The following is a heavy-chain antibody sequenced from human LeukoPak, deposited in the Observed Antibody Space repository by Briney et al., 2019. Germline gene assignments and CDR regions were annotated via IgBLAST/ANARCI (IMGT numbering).Heavy chain of an antibody. CDR3: AKDYRPMWLRYLNFDY. CDR1: GFTFSSYS. CDR2: ISSSSSYI. V-gene: IGHV3-21*04. Sequence: GGSLRLSCAASGFTFSSYSMNWVRQAPGKGLEWVSSISSSSSYIYYADSVKGRFTISRDNAKNSLYLQMNSLRAEDTAVYYCAKDYRPMWLRYLNFDYWGQGTLVTVSS. J-gene: IGHJ4*02. D-gene: IGHD5-12*01.